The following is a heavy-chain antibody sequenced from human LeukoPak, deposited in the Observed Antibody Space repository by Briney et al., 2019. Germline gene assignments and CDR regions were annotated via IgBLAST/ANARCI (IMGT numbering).Heavy chain of an antibody. Sequence: PGGSPRLSCATSGFTFSSYAMSWVRQAPGKGLEWVSAISGGGVSTYYTDSVKGRFTISRDNSKNTLYLQMHSLRADDTAVYYCAKGWFGESLYYYYMDVWGKGTTVTVSS. J-gene: IGHJ6*03. CDR2: ISGGGVST. CDR1: GFTFSSYA. D-gene: IGHD3-10*01. CDR3: AKGWFGESLYYYYMDV. V-gene: IGHV3-23*01.